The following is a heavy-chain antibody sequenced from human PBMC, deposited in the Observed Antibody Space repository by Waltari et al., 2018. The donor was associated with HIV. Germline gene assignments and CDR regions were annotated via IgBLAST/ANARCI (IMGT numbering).Heavy chain of an antibody. D-gene: IGHD1-26*01. Sequence: QVQLVESGGGVVQPGGSLRLSCAASGFAFKNFAMHWVRKAPGKWIGWVRVSFLDWKQDYADTVKGRFSIYRDNYKKSVFRQMSSLRPEDSAVEYCAKVAGRSGIYTHYYYGMDVWGQGTTVTVS. CDR2: SFLDWKQ. CDR1: GFAFKNFA. J-gene: IGHJ6*02. V-gene: IGHV3-30*18. CDR3: AKVAGRSGIYTHYYYGMDV.